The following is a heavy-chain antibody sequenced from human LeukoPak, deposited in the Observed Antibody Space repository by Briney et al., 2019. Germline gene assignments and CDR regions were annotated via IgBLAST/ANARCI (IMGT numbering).Heavy chain of an antibody. D-gene: IGHD6-13*01. Sequence: GGSLRLSCAASGFTLSSYWMSGLRQAPGKGLEWVANVKEDGSEKYYADSVKGRFTISRDNAKNSLYLQMNSLRAEDTAVYYCARYGSIAAAGTFDYWGQGTLVTVSS. V-gene: IGHV3-7*04. J-gene: IGHJ4*02. CDR3: ARYGSIAAAGTFDY. CDR2: VKEDGSEK. CDR1: GFTLSSYW.